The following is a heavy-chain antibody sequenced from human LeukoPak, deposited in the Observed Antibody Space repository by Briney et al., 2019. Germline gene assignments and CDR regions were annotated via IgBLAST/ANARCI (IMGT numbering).Heavy chain of an antibody. V-gene: IGHV3-23*01. CDR2: ITGGGNSV. D-gene: IGHD6-13*01. CDR3: AKGAGPGKVDWFDP. Sequence: GGSLGLSCAASGFTFSAFAMTWVRQAPGKAPEWIASITGGGNSVFYAESVKGRFTFARDNSKNTLFLHMGSLRAEDTAVYYCAKGAGPGKVDWFDPWGQGTQVTVSS. J-gene: IGHJ5*02. CDR1: GFTFSAFA.